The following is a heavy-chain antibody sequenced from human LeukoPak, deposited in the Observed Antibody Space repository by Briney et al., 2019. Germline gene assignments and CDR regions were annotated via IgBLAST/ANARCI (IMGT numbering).Heavy chain of an antibody. V-gene: IGHV2-5*02. CDR3: AHRGRTSGYYRVFDY. Sequence: SGPTLVKPTQTLTLTCTFSGFSLSTSGVGVGWIRQPPGKALEWLALIYWDDDKRYSPSLKSRLAITKDTSKNQVVLTMTNVDPVDTATYYCAHRGRTSGYYRVFDYWGQGTLVTVSS. CDR2: IYWDDDK. J-gene: IGHJ4*02. CDR1: GFSLSTSGVG. D-gene: IGHD3-22*01.